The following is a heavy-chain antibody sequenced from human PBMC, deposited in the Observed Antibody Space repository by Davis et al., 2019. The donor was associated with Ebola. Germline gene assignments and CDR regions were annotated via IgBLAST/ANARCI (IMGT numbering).Heavy chain of an antibody. V-gene: IGHV3-23*01. J-gene: IGHJ4*02. CDR2: ISGSGGST. CDR3: VSLLH. CDR1: GFTFSSYA. Sequence: GESLKISCAASGFTFSSYAMSWVRQAPGKGLEWVSAISGSGGSTYYADSVKGRFTISRDNAKNSLYLQMNSLRIEDTAMYYCVSLLHWGQGARVTVSS.